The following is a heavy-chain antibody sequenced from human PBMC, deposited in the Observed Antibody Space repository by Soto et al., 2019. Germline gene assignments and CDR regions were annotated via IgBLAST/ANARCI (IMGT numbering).Heavy chain of an antibody. J-gene: IGHJ6*02. CDR2: ISDSGSNK. CDR1: GFTFGSFA. CDR3: ARDESWNTMVRGVINSGGMDV. V-gene: IGHV3-30-3*01. Sequence: PGGYLRLSCAATGFTFGSFAMHWVRQAPGKGLEWEAVISDSGSNKYCAHSVKWQFLIARDNSKNTLYLQMNRVRAEDRAVYYCARDESWNTMVRGVINSGGMDVWGQGTTVTVAS. D-gene: IGHD3-10*01.